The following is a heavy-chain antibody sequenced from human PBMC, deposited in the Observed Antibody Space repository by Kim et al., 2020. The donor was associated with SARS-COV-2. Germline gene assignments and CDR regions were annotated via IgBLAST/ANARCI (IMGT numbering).Heavy chain of an antibody. D-gene: IGHD6-19*01. CDR3: AKDYSSGWLYYFDY. V-gene: IGHV3-23*01. Sequence: ADSVEGRFTISRDNSKTTLYLQMNSLRAEDTAVYYCAKDYSSGWLYYFDYWGQGTLVTVSS. J-gene: IGHJ4*02.